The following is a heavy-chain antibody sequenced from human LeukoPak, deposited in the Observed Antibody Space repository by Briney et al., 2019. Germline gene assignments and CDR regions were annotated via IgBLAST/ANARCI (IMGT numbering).Heavy chain of an antibody. D-gene: IGHD6-19*01. CDR2: IYSGGST. V-gene: IGHV3-66*01. CDR3: ARSVAVAGSFDY. J-gene: IGHJ4*02. Sequence: GGSLRLSCAASGFTVSSNYMSWVRQAPGKGLEWVSVIYSGGSTYYADSVKGRFTISRDNSKNTLYLQMNSLRAEDTAVYYCARSVAVAGSFDYWGQGTLVTVSS. CDR1: GFTVSSNY.